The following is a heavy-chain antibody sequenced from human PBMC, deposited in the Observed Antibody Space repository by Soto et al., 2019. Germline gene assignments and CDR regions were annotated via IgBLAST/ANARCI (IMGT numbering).Heavy chain of an antibody. CDR3: ARAAAARVPARLDP. CDR1: GYTFTGYD. J-gene: IGHJ5*02. Sequence: ASVMVSCKSSGYTFTGYDINWVRQATGQGLEWMGWMNPNSGNTGYAQKFQGRVTMTRNTSISTAYMELSSLRSEDTAVYYCARAAAARVPARLDPWGQGTLVTVSS. V-gene: IGHV1-8*01. D-gene: IGHD6-13*01. CDR2: MNPNSGNT.